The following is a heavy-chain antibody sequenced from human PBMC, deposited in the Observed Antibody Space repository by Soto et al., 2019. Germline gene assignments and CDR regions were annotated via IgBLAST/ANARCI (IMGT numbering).Heavy chain of an antibody. Sequence: ASVKVSCKASGYTFTSYDINWVRQATGQGLEWMGWMNPNNGNTGHAQKFQGRVTMTRNTSISTAYMELSSLRSEDTAVYYCAGDTAVVHYYYYMDVWGKGTTVTVSS. CDR3: AGDTAVVHYYYYMDV. CDR2: MNPNNGNT. J-gene: IGHJ6*03. CDR1: GYTFTSYD. V-gene: IGHV1-8*01. D-gene: IGHD5-18*01.